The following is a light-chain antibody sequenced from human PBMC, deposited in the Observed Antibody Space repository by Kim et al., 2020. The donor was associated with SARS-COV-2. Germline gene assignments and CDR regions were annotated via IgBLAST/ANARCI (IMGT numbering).Light chain of an antibody. CDR2: GKN. CDR3: NCRDSSGNHLV. CDR1: GIRNSY. Sequence: LGQTVRITCQGDGIRNSYASWYQQKPEQAPILVIYGKNNRPSGIPDRISGSTSGNTASLTITGAQAEDEADYYCNCRDSSGNHLVFGGGTKLTVL. J-gene: IGLJ3*02. V-gene: IGLV3-19*01.